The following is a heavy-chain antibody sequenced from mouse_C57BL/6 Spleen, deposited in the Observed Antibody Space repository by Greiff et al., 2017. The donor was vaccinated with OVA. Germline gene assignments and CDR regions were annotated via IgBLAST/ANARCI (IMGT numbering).Heavy chain of an antibody. CDR1: GYAFSSSW. Sequence: VQGVESGPELVKPGASVKISCKASGYAFSSSWMNWVKQRPGKGLEWIGRIYPGDGDTNYNGKFKGKATLTADKSSSTAYMQLSSLTSEDSAVYFCAREGTMVTTGGFAYWGQGTLVTVSA. J-gene: IGHJ3*01. CDR3: AREGTMVTTGGFAY. V-gene: IGHV1-82*01. CDR2: IYPGDGDT. D-gene: IGHD2-2*01.